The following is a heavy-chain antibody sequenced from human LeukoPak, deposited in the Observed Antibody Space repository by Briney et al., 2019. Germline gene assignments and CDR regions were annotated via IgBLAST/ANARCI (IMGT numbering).Heavy chain of an antibody. V-gene: IGHV3-74*01. Sequence: GGSLRLSCAASGFAFSSYWKHWVRQAPGKGLVWVSRIHSDGNSTTYADSVKGRFTISRDNAKSTLYLQMNSLRAEDTAVYYCARDRDWNHGDFDYWGQGTLVTVSS. CDR2: IHSDGNST. CDR3: ARDRDWNHGDFDY. D-gene: IGHD1-1*01. CDR1: GFAFSSYW. J-gene: IGHJ4*02.